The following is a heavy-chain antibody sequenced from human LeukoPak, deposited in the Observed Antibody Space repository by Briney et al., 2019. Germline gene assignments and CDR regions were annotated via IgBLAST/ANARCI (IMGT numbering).Heavy chain of an antibody. J-gene: IGHJ4*02. CDR2: ISSSGSTI. CDR3: AGESAGGRNYYYDSSGLDY. Sequence: GGSLRLSCAASGFTFSDYYMSWIRQAPGKGLEWVSYISSSGSTIYYADSVKGRFTISRDNAKNSLYLQMNSLRAEDTAVYYCAGESAGGRNYYYDSSGLDYWGQGTLVTVSS. D-gene: IGHD3-22*01. V-gene: IGHV3-11*01. CDR1: GFTFSDYY.